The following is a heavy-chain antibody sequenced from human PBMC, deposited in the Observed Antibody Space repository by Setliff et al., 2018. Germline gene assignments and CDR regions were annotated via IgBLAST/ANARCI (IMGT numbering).Heavy chain of an antibody. D-gene: IGHD2-2*01. CDR2: IYPGDSDT. CDR1: GYSFTSYW. J-gene: IGHJ5*02. V-gene: IGHV5-51*01. Sequence: LKISCKGSGYSFTSYWIGWVRQMPGKGLEWMGIIYPGDSDTRYSPSFQGQVTISADKSISTAYLQWSSLKASDTAMYYCARGYCSSTSCYGNWFDPWGQGTLGTV. CDR3: ARGYCSSTSCYGNWFDP.